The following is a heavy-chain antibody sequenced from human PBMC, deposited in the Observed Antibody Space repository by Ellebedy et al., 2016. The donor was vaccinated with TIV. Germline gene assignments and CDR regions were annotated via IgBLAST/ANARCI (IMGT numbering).Heavy chain of an antibody. CDR2: TYYTGST. J-gene: IGHJ5*02. D-gene: IGHD3-22*01. V-gene: IGHV4-59*08. Sequence: MPSETLSLICSVSGGSISPYYWSWIRQPPGRGLQWIGFTYYTGSTNYNPTLKSRVTISVDTSKNQFSLKLSSVTAADTAVYYCARRVARYYYDSSGYVGSWGQGTLVTVSS. CDR1: GGSISPYY. CDR3: ARRVARYYYDSSGYVGS.